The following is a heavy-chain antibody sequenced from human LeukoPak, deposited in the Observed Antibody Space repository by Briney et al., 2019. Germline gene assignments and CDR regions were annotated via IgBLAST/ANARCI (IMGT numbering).Heavy chain of an antibody. D-gene: IGHD3-16*01. J-gene: IGHJ5*02. CDR3: ARGLVPRYWFDP. V-gene: IGHV1-69*04. CDR1: GGTFSSYA. CDR2: IIPILGIA. Sequence: SVKVSCKASGGTFSSYAISWVRQAPGQGLEWMGRIIPILGIANYAQKFQGRVTITADKSTSTAYMELSSLRSEDTAVYYCARGLVPRYWFDPWGQGTLVTVSS.